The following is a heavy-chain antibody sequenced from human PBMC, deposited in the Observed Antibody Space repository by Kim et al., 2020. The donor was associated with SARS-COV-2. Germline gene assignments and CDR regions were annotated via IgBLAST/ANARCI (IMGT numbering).Heavy chain of an antibody. D-gene: IGHD2-21*02. CDR2: IWYDGSNQ. V-gene: IGHV3-33*01. Sequence: GGSLRLSCAASGFTFSDYAMHWVRQAPGKGLEWVALIWYDGSNQDYADSVKGRFTISRDNSKNTLYLQMNSLRADDTAVYYCARNSKYCGGDCSYFDYWGQGTLVSVSS. CDR3: ARNSKYCGGDCSYFDY. J-gene: IGHJ4*02. CDR1: GFTFSDYA.